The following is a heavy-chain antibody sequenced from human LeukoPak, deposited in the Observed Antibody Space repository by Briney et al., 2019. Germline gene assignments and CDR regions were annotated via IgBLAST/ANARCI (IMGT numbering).Heavy chain of an antibody. D-gene: IGHD5-18*01. CDR2: FDPEDGET. V-gene: IGHV1-24*01. J-gene: IGHJ4*02. Sequence: GASVKVSCKVSGYTLTELSMHWVRQAPGKGLEWMGGFDPEDGETIYAQKFQGRVAMTEDTSTDTAYMELSSLRSEDTAVYYCATVGYSYGYFFDYWGQGTLVTVSS. CDR3: ATVGYSYGYFFDY. CDR1: GYTLTELS.